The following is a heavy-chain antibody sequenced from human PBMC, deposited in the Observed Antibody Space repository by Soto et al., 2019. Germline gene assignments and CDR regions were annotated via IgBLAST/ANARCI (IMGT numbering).Heavy chain of an antibody. CDR3: AILNYDILTGYYIPDAFDI. CDR2: INPNSGGT. CDR1: GYTFTSYY. D-gene: IGHD3-9*01. V-gene: IGHV1-2*04. J-gene: IGHJ3*02. Sequence: ASVKVSCNASGYTFTSYYVHWVRQAPGQGLEWMGWINPNSGGTNYAQKFQGWVTMTRDTSISTAYMELSRLRSDDTAVYYCAILNYDILTGYYIPDAFDIWGQGTMVTVSS.